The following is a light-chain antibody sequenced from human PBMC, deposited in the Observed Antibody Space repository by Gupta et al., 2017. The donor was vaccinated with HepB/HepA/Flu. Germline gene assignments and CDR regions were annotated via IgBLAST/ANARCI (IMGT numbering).Light chain of an antibody. CDR1: SSDIGTYNL. V-gene: IGLV2-23*02. CDR3: CSFAGSNSVV. J-gene: IGLJ2*01. CDR2: KVN. Sequence: SALTQPASVSGSPGQSITISCTGTSSDIGTYNLVSWYQQHPGNAPNLILYKVNQRPSGVSNRFSASNSGTTASLTISGLQADDAADYYCCSFAGSNSVVFGRGTKLTVL.